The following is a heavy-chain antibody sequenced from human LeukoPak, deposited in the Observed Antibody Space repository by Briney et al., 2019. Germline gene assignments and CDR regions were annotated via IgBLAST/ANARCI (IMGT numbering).Heavy chain of an antibody. J-gene: IGHJ4*02. V-gene: IGHV1-24*01. CDR2: FDPEDGET. CDR1: GYTLTELS. Sequence: RASVKVSCKVSGYTLTELSMHWVRQAPGKGLEWMGGFDPEDGETIYAQKFQGRVTMAEDTSTDTAYMELSSLRSEDTAVYYCATGYDSSGYLLPYFDYWGQGTLVTVSS. D-gene: IGHD3-22*01. CDR3: ATGYDSSGYLLPYFDY.